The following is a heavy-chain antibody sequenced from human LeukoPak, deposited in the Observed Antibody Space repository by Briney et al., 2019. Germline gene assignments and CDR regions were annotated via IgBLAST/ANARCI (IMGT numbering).Heavy chain of an antibody. Sequence: ESGPSLVNPTQTLTLTCTFSGFSLSTSGMGVGWIRQPPGKALEWLALIYWNDDKRYSPSLKSRLTITKDTSKNQVVLTMTNMDPVDTATYYCAHSAAAIRRYYYYYYGMDVWGQGTTVTVSS. CDR1: GFSLSTSGMG. J-gene: IGHJ6*02. CDR3: AHSAAAIRRYYYYYYGMDV. D-gene: IGHD2-2*02. V-gene: IGHV2-5*01. CDR2: IYWNDDK.